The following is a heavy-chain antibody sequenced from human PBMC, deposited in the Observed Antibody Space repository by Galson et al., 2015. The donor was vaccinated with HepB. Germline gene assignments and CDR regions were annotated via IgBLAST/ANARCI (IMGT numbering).Heavy chain of an antibody. Sequence: SVKVSCKASGGTFSSYTISWVRQAPGQGLEWMGRIIPILGIANYAQKFQGRVTITADKSTSTAYMELSSLRSEDTAVYYCARAAYCSSTSCYTGAGDYYYGMDVWGQGTTVTVSS. D-gene: IGHD2-2*02. CDR2: IIPILGIA. V-gene: IGHV1-69*02. J-gene: IGHJ6*02. CDR3: ARAAYCSSTSCYTGAGDYYYGMDV. CDR1: GGTFSSYT.